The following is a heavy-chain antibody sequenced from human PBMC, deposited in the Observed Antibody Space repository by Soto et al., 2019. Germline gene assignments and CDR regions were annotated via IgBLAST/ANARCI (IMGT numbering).Heavy chain of an antibody. Sequence: GASVKVSCKASGYTFTNSGISWVRQAPGQGLEWMGWISTDNGNTNYAQHLQGRVSMTTDTSTSTAYMDLRSLRSDDTAVYYCATGAAGLVDYWGQGTLVTVSS. J-gene: IGHJ4*02. CDR2: ISTDNGNT. CDR1: GYTFTNSG. CDR3: ATGAAGLVDY. D-gene: IGHD6-13*01. V-gene: IGHV1-18*01.